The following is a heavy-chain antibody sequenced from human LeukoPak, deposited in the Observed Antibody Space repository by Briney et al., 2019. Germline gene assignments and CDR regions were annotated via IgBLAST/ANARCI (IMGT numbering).Heavy chain of an antibody. Sequence: PVQPLDSASVTTSGGNTYYADSVKGRFTISRDNSKNTLYLQMNSLRAEDTAVYYCAGGGGDGYNPFDYWGQGTLVTVSS. CDR2: TTSGGNT. V-gene: IGHV3-53*01. CDR3: AGGGGDGYNPFDY. J-gene: IGHJ4*02. D-gene: IGHD5-24*01.